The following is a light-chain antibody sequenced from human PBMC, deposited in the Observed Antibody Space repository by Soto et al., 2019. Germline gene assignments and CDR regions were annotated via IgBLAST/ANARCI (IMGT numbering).Light chain of an antibody. J-gene: IGKJ4*01. Sequence: EIVLTQSPATLSLSPGERATLSCRASQSVSIYLAWYQQKPGQAPRLLIYDASIRPTGIPARFSGSGSGTDFTLTISSLEPEDFAVYYCQHRSDWPITFGGGTKVEIK. CDR1: QSVSIY. V-gene: IGKV3-11*01. CDR2: DAS. CDR3: QHRSDWPIT.